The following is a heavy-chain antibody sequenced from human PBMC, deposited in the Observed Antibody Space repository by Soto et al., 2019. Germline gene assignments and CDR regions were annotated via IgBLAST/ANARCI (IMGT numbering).Heavy chain of an antibody. J-gene: IGHJ4*02. CDR1: GFTVSSKY. V-gene: IGHV3-53*01. D-gene: IGHD3-22*01. Sequence: PGGALRLSCADSGFTVSSKYMNWVRQAPGKGLEWVSVIYLGGDTYYSDSVKGRFTISRDNSKNTLYLQMDSLRVDDTAVYYCARGKGDYYFDFDFWGQGTLVTVSS. CDR3: ARGKGDYYFDFDF. CDR2: IYLGGDT.